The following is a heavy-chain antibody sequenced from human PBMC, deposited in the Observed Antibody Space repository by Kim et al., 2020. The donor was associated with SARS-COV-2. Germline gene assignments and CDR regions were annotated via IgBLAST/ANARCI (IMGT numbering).Heavy chain of an antibody. Sequence: GGSLRLSCAASRFTLSTYAMSWVRQTPGKGLEWVSAISGSGDTTYYADSVKGRFTISRDDSENTVYLQMNSLGADDTAVYCCAKEANGGGQYNWFDPWGQRTLVAVAS. D-gene: IGHD2-15*01. J-gene: IGHJ5*02. V-gene: IGHV3-23*01. CDR3: AKEANGGGQYNWFDP. CDR2: ISGSGDTT. CDR1: RFTLSTYA.